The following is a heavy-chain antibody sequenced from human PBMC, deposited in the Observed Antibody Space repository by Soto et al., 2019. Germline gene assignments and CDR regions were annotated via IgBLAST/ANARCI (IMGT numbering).Heavy chain of an antibody. V-gene: IGHV1-2*02. CDR1: GYTFGGYY. CDR2: INPNSSGT. D-gene: IGHD3-10*01. J-gene: IGHJ4*02. Sequence: EVCCRASGYTFGGYYMNWIRQAPGQGLEWMGWINPNSSGTIYAQKFQVRVAMTRDTSISTAYMELSGLRSDDTAVYYCARDRDPTFFDYWGQRTLVTVSS. CDR3: ARDRDPTFFDY.